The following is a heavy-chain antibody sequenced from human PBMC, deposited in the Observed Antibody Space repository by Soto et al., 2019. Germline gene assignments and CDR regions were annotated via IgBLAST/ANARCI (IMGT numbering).Heavy chain of an antibody. CDR3: ANVFSPELGNYFDQ. V-gene: IGHV3-23*01. Sequence: EVQLLESGGGLVQPGGSLRLSCAASGFTFSTYAMNWVRQAPGKGLEWVSAISNSFSDGNTHYADSVKGRFTISRDNDKNTVFLEMNSLRAEDTAVYYCANVFSPELGNYFDQWGQGTLVTVSS. CDR1: GFTFSTYA. D-gene: IGHD1-7*01. J-gene: IGHJ4*02. CDR2: ISNSFSDGNT.